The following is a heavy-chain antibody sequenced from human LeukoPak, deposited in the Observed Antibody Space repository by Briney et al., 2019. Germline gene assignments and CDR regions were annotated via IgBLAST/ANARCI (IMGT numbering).Heavy chain of an antibody. Sequence: GGSLRLSCAASGFTFSSYWMGWVRQAPGKGLEWVANIKQDGSEKYYVDSVKGRFTISRDNAKNSLYLQMNSLGGDDTAIYYCAIYNSVNAREFQYWGQGTLVTVPS. CDR3: AIYNSVNAREFQY. J-gene: IGHJ1*01. CDR1: GFTFSSYW. V-gene: IGHV3-7*01. CDR2: IKQDGSEK. D-gene: IGHD5/OR15-5a*01.